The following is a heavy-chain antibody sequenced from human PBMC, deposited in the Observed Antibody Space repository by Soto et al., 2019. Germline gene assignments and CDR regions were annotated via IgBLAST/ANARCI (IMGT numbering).Heavy chain of an antibody. Sequence: GGSHRISSKPSERQISGYYLSWIRKDHGKRLESVSVISDSGGRTYYADEVKSRFTISRDNAKNALYMQMNSLRAEDTDICFWANSLVRPNPRNYCNNGGHGTFVPLSS. CDR2: ISDSGGRT. CDR3: ANSLVRPNPRNYCNN. CDR1: ERQISGYY. V-gene: IGHV3-23*01. J-gene: IGHJ4*01.